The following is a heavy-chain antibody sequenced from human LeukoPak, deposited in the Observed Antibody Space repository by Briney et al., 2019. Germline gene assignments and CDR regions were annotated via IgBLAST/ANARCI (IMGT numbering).Heavy chain of an antibody. CDR2: IIPIFGTA. V-gene: IGHV1-69*13. Sequence: SVKVSCKASGGTFSSYAISWVRQAPGQGLEWMGGIIPIFGTANYAQKFQGRVTITADESTSTAYMELSSLRSEDTAVYYCARQYCIGGSCYHIPLDYWGQETLVTVSS. D-gene: IGHD2-15*01. CDR3: ARQYCIGGSCYHIPLDY. CDR1: GGTFSSYA. J-gene: IGHJ4*02.